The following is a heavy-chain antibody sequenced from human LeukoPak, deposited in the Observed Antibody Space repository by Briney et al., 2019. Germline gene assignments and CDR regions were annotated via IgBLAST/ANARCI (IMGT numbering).Heavy chain of an antibody. J-gene: IGHJ4*02. CDR1: GYTFTDYY. Sequence: ASVKVSYKASGYTFTDYYMHWVRQAPGQGLEWMGWINPNGGGTNYAQKFQGRVTMTRDTSITTAYMELSNLKSDDTAVYYCARVHSILTGHDNWGQGTLVIVSS. D-gene: IGHD3-9*01. CDR2: INPNGGGT. CDR3: ARVHSILTGHDN. V-gene: IGHV1-2*02.